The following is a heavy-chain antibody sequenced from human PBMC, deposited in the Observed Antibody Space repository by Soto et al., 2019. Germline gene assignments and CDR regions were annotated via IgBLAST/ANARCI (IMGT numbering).Heavy chain of an antibody. Sequence: QVQLQESGPGLVKPSQTLSLTCTVSGGSISSGDYYWSWIRQPPGKGLEWVWYIDYSGSTYYNPALKSRVTISVDTTKNQFSLKLSSVTAADTAVYYCARDAGMYGMDVWGQGTTVTVSS. D-gene: IGHD1-26*01. V-gene: IGHV4-30-4*01. CDR1: GGSISSGDYY. CDR3: ARDAGMYGMDV. CDR2: IDYSGST. J-gene: IGHJ6*02.